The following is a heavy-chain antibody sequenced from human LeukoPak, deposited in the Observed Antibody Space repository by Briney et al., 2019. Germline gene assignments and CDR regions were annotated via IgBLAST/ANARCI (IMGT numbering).Heavy chain of an antibody. J-gene: IGHJ4*02. CDR3: ARGDVGEPNPFDY. CDR2: ISSSSSYT. V-gene: IGHV3-11*05. CDR1: GFTVSSNF. D-gene: IGHD3-16*01. Sequence: GGSLRLSCAASGFTVSSNFMSWVRQAPGKGLEWVSYISSSSSYTNYADSVKGRFTISRDNAKNSLYLQMNSLRAEDTAVYYCARGDVGEPNPFDYWGQGTLVTVSS.